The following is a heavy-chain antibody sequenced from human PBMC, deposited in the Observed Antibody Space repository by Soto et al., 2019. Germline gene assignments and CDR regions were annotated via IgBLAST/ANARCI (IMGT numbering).Heavy chain of an antibody. J-gene: IGHJ4*02. D-gene: IGHD2-2*02. V-gene: IGHV1-3*01. CDR2: INAGNGNT. CDR3: ASDTRPYTGLFDF. Sequence: SVKVSCKASGYTFTSYAMHWVRQAPGQRLEWTGWINAGNGNTKYSQKFQGRVTITRDTSASTAYMELSSLRSDDTAVYYCASDTRPYTGLFDFWGQATLITVSS. CDR1: GYTFTSYA.